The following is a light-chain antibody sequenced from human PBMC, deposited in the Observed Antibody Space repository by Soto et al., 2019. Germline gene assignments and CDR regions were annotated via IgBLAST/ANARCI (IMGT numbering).Light chain of an antibody. CDR2: GAF. Sequence: ELVLTQSPATLSLSPGERATLSCRASPSVTNYLAWYQQKPGQPPSLLIYGAFNRAAGIPARFSGSGSGTDFTLTISSLEPEDSAVYYCQQRNIWPPVTFGQGTRLEIK. J-gene: IGKJ5*01. CDR1: PSVTNY. V-gene: IGKV3-11*01. CDR3: QQRNIWPPVT.